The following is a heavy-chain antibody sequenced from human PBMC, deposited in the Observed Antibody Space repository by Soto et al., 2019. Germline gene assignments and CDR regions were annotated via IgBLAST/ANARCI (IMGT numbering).Heavy chain of an antibody. V-gene: IGHV1-69*06. D-gene: IGHD3-22*01. CDR1: GGTFSSYA. CDR2: IIPIFGTA. Sequence: QVQLVQSGAEVKKPGSSVKVSCKASGGTFSSYAISWVRQAPGQGLEWMGGIIPIFGTANYAQKFQGRVTITADKSTSTAYMELSSLRSEDTAVYYCARGRITTPSSGYDAFDIWGQGTMVTVSS. J-gene: IGHJ3*02. CDR3: ARGRITTPSSGYDAFDI.